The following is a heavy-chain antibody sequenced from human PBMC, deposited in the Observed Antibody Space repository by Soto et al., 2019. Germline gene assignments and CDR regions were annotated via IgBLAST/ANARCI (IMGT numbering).Heavy chain of an antibody. D-gene: IGHD2-2*01. CDR3: ARGCISTSCYLNYYYYGMDV. CDR2: IMPGSSHI. Sequence: GGSLRLSCAASGFTFSIYSMNWVRQAPGKGLEWVSYIMPGSSHIFYADSVKGRFTISRDNAKNSLYLQMNSLRAEDTAVYYCARGCISTSCYLNYYYYGMDVWGQGTTVTVSS. V-gene: IGHV3-48*01. J-gene: IGHJ6*02. CDR1: GFTFSIYS.